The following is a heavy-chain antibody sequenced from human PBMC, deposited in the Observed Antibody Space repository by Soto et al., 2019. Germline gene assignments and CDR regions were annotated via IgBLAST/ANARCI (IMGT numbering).Heavy chain of an antibody. D-gene: IGHD1-20*01. Sequence: DTRSLTSAFSCVSLSNSYWSLSRQPPGKGLEWIGRIYTGGSINYNPSLESRVSVSVDTSKNQFSLKVSGVSAADTAVYYCATSQKGYNWNYFDHWGQGDLVNVSA. J-gene: IGHJ4*02. CDR2: IYTGGSI. CDR3: ATSQKGYNWNYFDH. CDR1: CVSLSNSY. V-gene: IGHV4-4*07.